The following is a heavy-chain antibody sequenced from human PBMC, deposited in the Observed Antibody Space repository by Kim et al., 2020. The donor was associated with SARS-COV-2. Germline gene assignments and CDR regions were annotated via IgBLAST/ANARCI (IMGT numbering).Heavy chain of an antibody. Sequence: GGSLRLSCAASGFTFSSYAMSWVRQAPGKGLEWVSAISGSGGSTYYADSVKGRFTISRDNSKNTLYLQMNSLRAEDTAVYYCAKVAAPYHSSGWYGDWFDPWGQGTLVTVSS. V-gene: IGHV3-23*01. CDR1: GFTFSSYA. D-gene: IGHD6-19*01. CDR3: AKVAAPYHSSGWYGDWFDP. J-gene: IGHJ5*02. CDR2: ISGSGGST.